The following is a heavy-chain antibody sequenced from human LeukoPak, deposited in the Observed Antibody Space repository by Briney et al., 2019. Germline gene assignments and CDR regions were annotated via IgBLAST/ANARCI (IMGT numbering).Heavy chain of an antibody. Sequence: GESLKISCKVSGYSFTSYCIGWVRQMPGKGLEWMGIIYPGDSGPTYSPSFQGQVTISVDKSINTAYLQWSSLQASDTAMYYCGRSGDRVPLQDEVFDVWGQGTMVTVST. V-gene: IGHV5-51*01. J-gene: IGHJ3*01. CDR2: IYPGDSGP. CDR3: GRSGDRVPLQDEVFDV. D-gene: IGHD3-3*01. CDR1: GYSFTSYC.